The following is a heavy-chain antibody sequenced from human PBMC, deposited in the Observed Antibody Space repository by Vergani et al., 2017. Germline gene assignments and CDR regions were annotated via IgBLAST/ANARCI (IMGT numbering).Heavy chain of an antibody. V-gene: IGHV3-30-3*01. J-gene: IGHJ5*02. CDR1: GFTFSSSA. CDR2: ISYDGSNK. Sequence: QVQLVESGGGVVQPGRSLRLSCAASGFTFSSSAMHWVRQAPGKGLEWVAVISYDGSNKYYADSVNGRFTISRDNSKNTLYLQMNSLRAEDPAVYYCARSGKTDYYGSGSYRGNWCDPWGQGTLVTVSS. D-gene: IGHD3-10*01. CDR3: ARSGKTDYYGSGSYRGNWCDP.